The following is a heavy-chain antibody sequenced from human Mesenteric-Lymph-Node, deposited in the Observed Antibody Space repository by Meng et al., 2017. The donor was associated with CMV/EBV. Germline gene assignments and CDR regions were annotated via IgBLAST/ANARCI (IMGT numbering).Heavy chain of an antibody. V-gene: IGHV3-23*03. CDR1: GFTFSSFE. D-gene: IGHD3-10*01. J-gene: IGHJ6*02. Sequence: GESLKISCAASGFTFSSFEMNWVRQAPGKGLEWVSVIYSGGSSTYYADSVKGRFTISRDNSKNTLYLQMNSLRAEDTAVYYCAKSFTSRGRGSTYYYGMDVWGQGTTVTVSS. CDR3: AKSFTSRGRGSTYYYGMDV. CDR2: IYSGGSST.